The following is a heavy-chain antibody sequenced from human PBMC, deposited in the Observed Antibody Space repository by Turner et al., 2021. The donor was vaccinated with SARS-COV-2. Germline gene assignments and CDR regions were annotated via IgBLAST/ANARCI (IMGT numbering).Heavy chain of an antibody. D-gene: IGHD3-22*01. CDR3: ARWAYYNSSCYYPSHFDF. CDR1: GFTFSIYS. CDR2: NTNSSSYI. Sequence: DVQLVESGGGLVKPGGSLRLSCSASGFTFSIYSMTWVRHAARKGVELVSSNTNSSSYIYDANSVKGRFIISSDNTNNSLYQQRNSLRAEATAVYYGARWAYYNSSCYYPSHFDFWGQGTLVTVSS. V-gene: IGHV3-21*01. J-gene: IGHJ4*02.